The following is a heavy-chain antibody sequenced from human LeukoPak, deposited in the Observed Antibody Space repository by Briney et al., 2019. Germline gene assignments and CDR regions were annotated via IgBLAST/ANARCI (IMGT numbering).Heavy chain of an antibody. CDR3: ARLDLDGSYRFDY. V-gene: IGHV4-39*01. CDR1: GGSISRSSYS. J-gene: IGHJ4*02. CDR2: IYYTGST. D-gene: IGHD1-26*01. Sequence: SETLSLTCTVSGGSISRSSYSWGWIRQPPGKGLEWIGTIYYTGSTYYNPSLKSRVTISVDTSKNQFSLKLSSVTAADTAVYYCARLDLDGSYRFDYWGQGTLVTVSS.